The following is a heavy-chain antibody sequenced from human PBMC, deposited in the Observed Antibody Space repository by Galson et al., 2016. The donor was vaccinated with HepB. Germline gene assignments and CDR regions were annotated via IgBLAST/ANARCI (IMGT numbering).Heavy chain of an antibody. CDR2: ISANSGNT. Sequence: SCKASGYRFPTYGISWVRQAPGQGLEWLGWISANSGNTIYAQKFQDRVTMTRDTSASTVYMDLRSLRSDDTAVYYCARDVQFRFDYWGQGTLVTVSP. J-gene: IGHJ4*02. CDR1: GYRFPTYG. D-gene: IGHD4-11*01. V-gene: IGHV1-18*04. CDR3: ARDVQFRFDY.